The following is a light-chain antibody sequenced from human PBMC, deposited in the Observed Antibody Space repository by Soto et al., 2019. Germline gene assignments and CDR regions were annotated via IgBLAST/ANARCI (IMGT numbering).Light chain of an antibody. V-gene: IGKV1-9*01. J-gene: IGKJ1*01. CDR1: QAVSTY. CDR2: AAS. Sequence: DIQLTQSPSFLSASLGDRVSITCRASQAVSTYLAWYQQKPGKAPKLLIYAASTLQSGVPSRFSGSGSGKLFTLTISSLQPEDFETYYCQQLNSNPRWTFGQGTKVEIK. CDR3: QQLNSNPRWT.